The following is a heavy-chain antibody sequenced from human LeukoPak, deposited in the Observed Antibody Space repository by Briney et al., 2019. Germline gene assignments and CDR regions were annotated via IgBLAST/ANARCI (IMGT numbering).Heavy chain of an antibody. J-gene: IGHJ4*02. Sequence: ASVKVSCKASGYTFTSYGISWVRQAPGQGLEWMGWISAYNGNTNYAQKLQGRVTMTTDTSTSTAYMELRSLRSDDTAVYYCARGIAVAGILPRHFDYWGQGTLVTVSS. V-gene: IGHV1-18*01. D-gene: IGHD6-19*01. CDR2: ISAYNGNT. CDR3: ARGIAVAGILPRHFDY. CDR1: GYTFTSYG.